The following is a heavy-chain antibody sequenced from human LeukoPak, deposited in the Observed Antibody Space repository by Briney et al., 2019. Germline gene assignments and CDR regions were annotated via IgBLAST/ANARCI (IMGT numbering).Heavy chain of an antibody. CDR2: INHSGST. CDR1: GGSFSGYY. CDR3: AGEYCSSTSCYPGGHWFDP. V-gene: IGHV4-34*01. Sequence: PSETLSLTCAVYGGSFSGYYWSWIRQPPGKGLEWIGEINHSGSTNYNPSLKSRVTISVDTSKNQFSLKLSSVTAADTAVYYCAGEYCSSTSCYPGGHWFDPWGQGTLVTVSS. J-gene: IGHJ5*02. D-gene: IGHD2-2*01.